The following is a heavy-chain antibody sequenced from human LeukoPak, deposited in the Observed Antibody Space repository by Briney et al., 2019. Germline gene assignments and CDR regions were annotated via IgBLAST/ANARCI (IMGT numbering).Heavy chain of an antibody. D-gene: IGHD1-26*01. Sequence: GRSLRLSCAASGFTFSSYGMHWVRQAPGKGLEWVAVISYDGSNKYYADSVKGRFTISRDNSKNTLYLQMNSLRAEDTAVYYCARDDYGSYQVFDYWGQGTLVTVSS. CDR2: ISYDGSNK. CDR3: ARDDYGSYQVFDY. CDR1: GFTFSSYG. V-gene: IGHV3-30*03. J-gene: IGHJ4*02.